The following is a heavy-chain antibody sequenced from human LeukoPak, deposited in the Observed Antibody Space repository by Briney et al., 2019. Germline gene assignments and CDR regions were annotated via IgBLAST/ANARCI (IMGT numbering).Heavy chain of an antibody. J-gene: IGHJ6*02. CDR3: ARLFSRGWEYHFGLDV. D-gene: IGHD6-19*01. CDR2: IYYSGST. V-gene: IGHV4-39*01. Sequence: SETLSLTCTVSGGSISTDASYWAWIRQPPGKGLEWIGSIYYSGSTYYSSSLKSRDTLSVDTSKNQFSLKMSSVTAADTAVFYCARLFSRGWEYHFGLDVWGQGTTVTVS. CDR1: GGSISTDASY.